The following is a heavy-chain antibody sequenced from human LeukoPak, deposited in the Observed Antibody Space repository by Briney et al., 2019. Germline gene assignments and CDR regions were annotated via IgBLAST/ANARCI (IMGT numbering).Heavy chain of an antibody. CDR3: ARDLGYCSSTCCYTPNWFDP. V-gene: IGHV4-30-4*01. CDR2: IYYSGST. D-gene: IGHD2-2*02. CDR1: SGSISSGDDY. Sequence: PSQTLSLTCTVSSGSISSGDDYWSGIRPPPGKGLEWIGHIYYSGSTYYNPSLKSRVTISVDTSKNQFSLKLSSVTAADTAVYYCARDLGYCSSTCCYTPNWFDPWGQGTPVTVSS. J-gene: IGHJ5*02.